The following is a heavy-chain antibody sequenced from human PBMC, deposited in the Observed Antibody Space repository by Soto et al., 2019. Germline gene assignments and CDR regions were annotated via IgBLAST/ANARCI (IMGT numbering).Heavy chain of an antibody. CDR1: GFTFSSYW. J-gene: IGHJ6*02. CDR3: ARVDRIFGVVIEGYYYGMDV. D-gene: IGHD3-3*01. Sequence: GGSLRLSCAASGFTFSSYWMSWVRQAPGKXLEWVANIKQDGSEKYYVDSVKGRFTISRDNAKNSLYLQMNSLRAEDTAVYYCARVDRIFGVVIEGYYYGMDVWGQGTTVTVSS. CDR2: IKQDGSEK. V-gene: IGHV3-7*01.